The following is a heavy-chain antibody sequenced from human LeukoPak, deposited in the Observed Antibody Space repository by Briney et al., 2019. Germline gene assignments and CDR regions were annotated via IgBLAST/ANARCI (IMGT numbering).Heavy chain of an antibody. CDR2: ISSGGSTT. V-gene: IGHV3-11*01. Sequence: PGGSLRLSCAASGFTVSSNYMSWVRQAPGKGLECVSYISSGGSTTYYTDSVKGRFTISRDNGKNALYLQMNSLRAEDTAVYYCAREIAADRGFDYWGQGTLVTVSS. D-gene: IGHD6-6*01. CDR1: GFTVSSNY. CDR3: AREIAADRGFDY. J-gene: IGHJ4*02.